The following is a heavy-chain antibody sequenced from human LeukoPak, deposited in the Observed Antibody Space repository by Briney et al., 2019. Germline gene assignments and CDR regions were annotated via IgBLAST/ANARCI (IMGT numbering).Heavy chain of an antibody. CDR1: GYTFTGYY. CDR2: INPNSGGT. Sequence: ASVKVSCKASGYTFTGYYMHWVRQAPGQGLEWMGWINPNSGGTNYAQKFQGRDTMTRDTSISTAYMELSRLRSDDTAVYYCARGVYIAAAQYGYWGQGTLVTVSS. D-gene: IGHD6-13*01. V-gene: IGHV1-2*02. J-gene: IGHJ4*02. CDR3: ARGVYIAAAQYGY.